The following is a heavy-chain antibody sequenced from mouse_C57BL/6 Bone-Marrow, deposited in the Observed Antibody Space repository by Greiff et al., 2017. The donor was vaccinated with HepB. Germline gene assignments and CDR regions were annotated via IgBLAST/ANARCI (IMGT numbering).Heavy chain of an antibody. V-gene: IGHV1-42*01. CDR1: GYSFTGYY. J-gene: IGHJ2*01. CDR3: ARETYFDY. Sequence: DVQLQESGPELVKPGASVKISCKASGYSFTGYYMNWVKQSPEKSLEWIGEINPSTGGTTYNQKFKAKATLTVDKSSSTAYMQLKSLTSEDSAVYYCARETYFDYWGQGTTLTVSS. CDR2: INPSTGGT.